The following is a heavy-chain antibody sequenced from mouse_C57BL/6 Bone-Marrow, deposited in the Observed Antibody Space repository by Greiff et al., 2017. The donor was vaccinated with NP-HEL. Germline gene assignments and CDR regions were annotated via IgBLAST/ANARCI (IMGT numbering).Heavy chain of an antibody. J-gene: IGHJ3*01. CDR2: SRNKANDYTT. Sequence: EVKVVESGGGLVQSGRSLRLSCATSGFTFSDFYMEWVRQAPGKGLEWIAASRNKANDYTTEYSASVKGRFIVSRDTSQSILYLQMNALRAEDTAIYYCARDAGDYDVAFAYWGQGTLVTVSA. CDR1: GFTFSDFY. V-gene: IGHV7-1*01. CDR3: ARDAGDYDVAFAY. D-gene: IGHD2-4*01.